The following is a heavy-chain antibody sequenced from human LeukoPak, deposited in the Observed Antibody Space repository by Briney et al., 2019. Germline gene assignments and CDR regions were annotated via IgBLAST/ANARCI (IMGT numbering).Heavy chain of an antibody. V-gene: IGHV4-59*01. Sequence: SETLSLTCTVSGGSINNYYWSWIRQPPGKGLEWIGYVYYSGSTNYSPSLQSRVTISIDTSKNQFSLKLNSVTAADTAVYYCAREVDFGGFDYWGQGTLVTVSS. CDR1: GGSINNYY. J-gene: IGHJ4*02. CDR2: VYYSGST. D-gene: IGHD3-3*01. CDR3: AREVDFGGFDY.